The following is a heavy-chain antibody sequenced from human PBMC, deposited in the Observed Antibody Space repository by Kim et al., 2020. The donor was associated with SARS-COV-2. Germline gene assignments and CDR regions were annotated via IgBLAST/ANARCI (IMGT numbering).Heavy chain of an antibody. CDR2: ISYEGSTQ. J-gene: IGHJ5*02. CDR1: GFTCSRHV. D-gene: IGHD1-26*01. CDR3: ARNLVGDTDLGP. V-gene: IGHV3-30*03. Sequence: GGSLRLSCAASGFTCSRHVMHWVRQAPGKGLEWVALISYEGSTQKYTDSVKGRFTVTRDNSKNTLFLQMNSLRPEDTAVYYCARNLVGDTDLGPWGQGTLVTVSS.